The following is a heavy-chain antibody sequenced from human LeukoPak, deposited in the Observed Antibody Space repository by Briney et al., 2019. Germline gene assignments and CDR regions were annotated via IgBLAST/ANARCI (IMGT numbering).Heavy chain of an antibody. Sequence: GGSLRLSCAASGFTFSNYGMHWVRQAPGKGLEWVAVISYDGSNKYYADSVKGRFTISRDNPKNTLYLQMSSLRAEDTAMYYCAQESYYDSSGYIDNWGQGTLVTVSS. CDR3: AQESYYDSSGYIDN. D-gene: IGHD3-22*01. V-gene: IGHV3-30*18. J-gene: IGHJ4*02. CDR1: GFTFSNYG. CDR2: ISYDGSNK.